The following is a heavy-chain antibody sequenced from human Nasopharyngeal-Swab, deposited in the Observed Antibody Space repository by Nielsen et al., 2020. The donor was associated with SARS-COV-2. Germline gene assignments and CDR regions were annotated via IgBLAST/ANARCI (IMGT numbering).Heavy chain of an antibody. CDR2: IKQDGSEK. CDR3: ARRYSSSWYRLGYYFDY. CDR1: GFTFSSYW. J-gene: IGHJ4*02. V-gene: IGHV3-7*01. Sequence: GGSLRLSCAASGFTFSSYWMSWVRQAPGKGLEWVANIKQDGSEKYYVDSVKGRFTISRDNAKNSLYLQMNSLRAEDTAVYYCARRYSSSWYRLGYYFDYWGQGTLVTVSS. D-gene: IGHD6-13*01.